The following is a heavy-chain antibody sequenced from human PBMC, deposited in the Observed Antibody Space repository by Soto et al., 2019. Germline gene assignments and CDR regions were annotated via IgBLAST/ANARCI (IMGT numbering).Heavy chain of an antibody. CDR3: ARGDYYDSSGYYFALTGWFDP. CDR1: GGTFSRYA. V-gene: IGHV1-69*01. Sequence: QVQLVQSGAEVKKPGSSVKVSCKASGGTFSRYAITWVRQAPGQGLEWMGGIIPIFGTANYAQKFQGRVTITADESTSTADMELSSLRSEDTAVYYCARGDYYDSSGYYFALTGWFDPWGQGTLVTVSS. J-gene: IGHJ5*02. D-gene: IGHD3-22*01. CDR2: IIPIFGTA.